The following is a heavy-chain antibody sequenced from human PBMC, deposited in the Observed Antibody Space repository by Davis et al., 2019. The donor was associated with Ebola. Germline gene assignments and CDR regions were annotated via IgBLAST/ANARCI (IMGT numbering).Heavy chain of an antibody. D-gene: IGHD3-22*01. J-gene: IGHJ4*02. CDR2: INPSGGST. CDR3: ARSFGDSRGPMNKYFDY. Sequence: ASVKVSCKASGYTFTSYYMHWVRQAPGQGLEWMGIINPSGGSTSYAQKFQGRVTMTRDTSTSTVYMELSSLRSEDTAVYYCARSFGDSRGPMNKYFDYWGQGTLVTVSS. V-gene: IGHV1-46*01. CDR1: GYTFTSYY.